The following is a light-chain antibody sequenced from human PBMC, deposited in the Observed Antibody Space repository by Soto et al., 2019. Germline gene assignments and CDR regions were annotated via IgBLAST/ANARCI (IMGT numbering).Light chain of an antibody. CDR2: EAN. CDR3: RSYAGSSTFK. Sequence: QSALTQAASVSGSPGQSITISCTGTSSDVGSYDLVSWYQQHPGKAPKLIIYEANKRPSGVSNRFSGSKSGNTASLTISGLQAEDEADYYCRSYAGSSTFKFGGGTKLTVL. J-gene: IGLJ2*01. CDR1: SSDVGSYDL. V-gene: IGLV2-23*02.